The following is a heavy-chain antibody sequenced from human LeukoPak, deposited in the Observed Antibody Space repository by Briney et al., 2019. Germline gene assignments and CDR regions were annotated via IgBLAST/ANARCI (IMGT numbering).Heavy chain of an antibody. CDR3: ATAGYCSSTSCYGYFDY. J-gene: IGHJ4*02. Sequence: SVKVSCKASGGTFSSYAISWVRQAPGQGLEWMGGIIPIFGTANYAQKFQGRVTITADESTSTAYMELSSLRSEDTAVYYCATAGYCSSTSCYGYFDYWGQGTLVTVSS. V-gene: IGHV1-69*13. D-gene: IGHD2-2*01. CDR2: IIPIFGTA. CDR1: GGTFSSYA.